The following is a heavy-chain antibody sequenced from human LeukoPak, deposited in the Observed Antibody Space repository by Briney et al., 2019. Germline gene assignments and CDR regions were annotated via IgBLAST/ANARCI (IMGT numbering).Heavy chain of an antibody. D-gene: IGHD3-22*01. V-gene: IGHV1-69*05. Sequence: SVKVSCKASGGTFSSYAISWVRQAPGQGLEWMGGIIPIFGTANYAQKFQGRVTMTTDTSTSTAYMELRSLKSDDTAVYYCASLKNYYDSSGYLVTDAFDIWGQGTMVTVSS. J-gene: IGHJ3*02. CDR3: ASLKNYYDSSGYLVTDAFDI. CDR1: GGTFSSYA. CDR2: IIPIFGTA.